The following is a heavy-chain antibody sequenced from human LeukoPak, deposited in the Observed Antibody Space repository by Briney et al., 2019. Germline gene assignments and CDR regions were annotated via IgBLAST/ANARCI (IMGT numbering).Heavy chain of an antibody. J-gene: IGHJ4*02. D-gene: IGHD2-2*03. Sequence: ASVKVSCKASGYTFTSYGISWVRQAPGQGLEWMGWISAYNGNTNYAQKLQGRVTMTTDTSTSAAYMELRSLRSDDTAVYYCARLMDIVVVPAAPKEEYYFDYWGQGTLVTVSS. V-gene: IGHV1-18*01. CDR2: ISAYNGNT. CDR1: GYTFTSYG. CDR3: ARLMDIVVVPAAPKEEYYFDY.